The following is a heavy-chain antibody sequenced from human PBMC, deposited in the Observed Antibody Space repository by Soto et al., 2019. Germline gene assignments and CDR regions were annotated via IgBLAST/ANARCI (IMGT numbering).Heavy chain of an antibody. D-gene: IGHD3-10*01. CDR1: GGSISSGGYY. CDR2: IYYSGST. CDR3: ATYGSGSYKPTTFDY. Sequence: QVQLQESGPGLVKPSQTLSLTCTVSGGSISSGGYYWSWIRQHPGKGLEWIGYIYYSGSTYHNPSLKSRVTISVDTSKNQFSLKRSSVTAADTAVYYCATYGSGSYKPTTFDYWGQGTLVTVSS. V-gene: IGHV4-31*03. J-gene: IGHJ4*02.